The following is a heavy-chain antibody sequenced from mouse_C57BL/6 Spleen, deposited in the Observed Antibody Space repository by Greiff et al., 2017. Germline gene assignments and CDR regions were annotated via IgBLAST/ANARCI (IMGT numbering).Heavy chain of an antibody. CDR1: GYAFSSSW. CDR3: ASIYYGNFQLGY. CDR2: IYPGDGDT. D-gene: IGHD2-1*01. V-gene: IGHV1-82*01. Sequence: VQLQQSGPELVKPGASVKISCKASGYAFSSSWMNWVKQRPGKGLEWIGRIYPGDGDTNYNGKFKGKATLTADKSSSTPYMQLSSLTSEDSAVYFCASIYYGNFQLGYWGQGTTLTVSS. J-gene: IGHJ2*01.